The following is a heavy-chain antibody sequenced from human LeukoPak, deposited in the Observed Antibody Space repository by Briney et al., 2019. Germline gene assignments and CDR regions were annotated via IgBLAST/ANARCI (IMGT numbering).Heavy chain of an antibody. D-gene: IGHD1-26*01. J-gene: IGHJ4*02. CDR1: GFTVSSNY. V-gene: IGHV3-69-1*02. Sequence: GGSLRLSCAASGFTVSSNYMNWVRQAPGKGLEWVSVKGRFTISRDNAKNSVHLQMNSLRAEDTAVYYCARDPLGAQFDYWGQGTLVTVSS. CDR3: ARDPLGAQFDY.